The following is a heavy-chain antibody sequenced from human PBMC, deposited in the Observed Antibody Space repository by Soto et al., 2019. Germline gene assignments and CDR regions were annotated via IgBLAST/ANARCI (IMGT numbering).Heavy chain of an antibody. Sequence: EVQLLESGGGLVQPGGSLRLSCAASGFTFTTYAMTWVRQAPGKRLEWVSAISGSGGSTYYADTVKGRFTISRDNSKNMLYLQMNSLRAEDTAVYYCAKNWDSTFSSSSHWGQGTLVTVSS. CDR2: ISGSGGST. CDR1: GFTFTTYA. CDR3: AKNWDSTFSSSSH. J-gene: IGHJ4*02. V-gene: IGHV3-23*01. D-gene: IGHD6-6*01.